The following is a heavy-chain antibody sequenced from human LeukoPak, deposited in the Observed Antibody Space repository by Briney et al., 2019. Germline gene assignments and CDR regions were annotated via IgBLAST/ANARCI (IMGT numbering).Heavy chain of an antibody. D-gene: IGHD2-21*02. V-gene: IGHV1-8*03. CDR3: ARVRTVVTALVYYLDY. CDR2: MNPNSGDT. Sequence: ASVKVSCRASGYTFTNYDITCVRQATGHGFEWLGWMNPNSGDTGYAQDFQGRVTITSDTYTSTAYMELSSLRSEDTAVYYCARVRTVVTALVYYLDYWGQGTLVTVS. CDR1: GYTFTNYD. J-gene: IGHJ4*02.